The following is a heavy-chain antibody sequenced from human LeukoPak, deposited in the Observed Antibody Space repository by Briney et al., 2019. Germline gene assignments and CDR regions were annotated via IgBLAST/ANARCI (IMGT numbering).Heavy chain of an antibody. CDR1: GFIFSDSA. D-gene: IGHD3-16*01. J-gene: IGHJ5*02. V-gene: IGHV3-73*01. Sequence: PGGSLKLSCAASGFIFSDSAIHWVRQASGKGLEWVGRIRGKGFSDPPAYAASVKDRFTISRDDSESTAYLQMNSLKAEDTAVYYCTVPQSGGNWFDPWGPGTQVTVSS. CDR3: TVPQSGGNWFDP. CDR2: IRGKGFSDPP.